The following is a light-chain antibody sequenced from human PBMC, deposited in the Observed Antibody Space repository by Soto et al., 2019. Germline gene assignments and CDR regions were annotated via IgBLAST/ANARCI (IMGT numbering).Light chain of an antibody. CDR1: QSVTTN. Sequence: EVVMTQSPATLSVSPGERVTFSCRASQSVTTNLAWYQHKPGQSPRLLISVASTGASGIPPRFSGSGSGTYFTLTIDRVQSADFAVYYCHQYGRWRVQFGGGS. J-gene: IGKJ4*02. CDR3: HQYGRWRVQ. CDR2: VAS. V-gene: IGKV3-15*01.